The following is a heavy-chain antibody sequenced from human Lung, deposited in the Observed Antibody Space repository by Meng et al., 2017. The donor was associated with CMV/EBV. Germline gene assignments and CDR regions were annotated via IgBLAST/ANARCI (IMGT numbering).Heavy chain of an antibody. V-gene: IGHV4-59*01. J-gene: IGHJ5*02. D-gene: IGHD2-2*01. CDR3: ARVLGYCSSTSCYQRSHSPLDWFDP. CDR2: IYYSGST. Sequence: SETLSLXCTVSGGSISSYYWSWIRQPPGKGLEWIGYIYYSGSTNYNPSLKSRVTISVDTSKNQFSLKLSSVTAADTAVYYCARVLGYCSSTSCYQRSHSPLDWFDPWGQGXLVTVSS. CDR1: GGSISSYY.